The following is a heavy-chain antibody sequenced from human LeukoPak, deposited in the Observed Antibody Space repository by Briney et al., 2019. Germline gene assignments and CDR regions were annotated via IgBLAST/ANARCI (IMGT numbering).Heavy chain of an antibody. D-gene: IGHD6-6*01. CDR2: ISYSGRT. Sequence: PSETLSLTCTVSGGYISDSNCYWDWIRQPPGKGLEWIGSISYSGRTFYTPSLMSRVTISVDMSKNQFSLRLNSVTAADTAVYYCATDRGGSSKFDPWGQGNLVTVSS. J-gene: IGHJ5*02. CDR1: GGYISDSNCY. CDR3: ATDRGGSSKFDP. V-gene: IGHV4-39*02.